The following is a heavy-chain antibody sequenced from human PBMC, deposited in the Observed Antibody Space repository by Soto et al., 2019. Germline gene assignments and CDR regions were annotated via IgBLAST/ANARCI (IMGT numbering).Heavy chain of an antibody. V-gene: IGHV4-39*01. CDR3: ARSEHYDSGASYHEYFQR. CDR1: GGSLSRTRYY. Sequence: SETLSLTCTVSGGSLSRTRYYWVWIRQSPGRGLEWIGTIYYSGSTYYNPSLKGRITVSIDTSKNQFSLKLISVTAADTAMYYCARSEHYDSGASYHEYFQRWGQGTPVNGSS. D-gene: IGHD3-22*01. CDR2: IYYSGST. J-gene: IGHJ1*01.